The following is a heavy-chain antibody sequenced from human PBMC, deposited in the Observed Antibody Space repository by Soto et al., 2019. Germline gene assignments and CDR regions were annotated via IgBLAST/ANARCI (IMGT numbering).Heavy chain of an antibody. CDR2: VSGSGGST. D-gene: IGHD6-19*01. CDR1: GFTFRTYW. Sequence: GGSLRLSCATSGFTFRTYWMSWVRQAPGKGLEWVSGVSGSGGSTDYADSVKGRFTISRDNSKNTLYLQMNSLRAEDTAVYYCAKELHTSSGWSQVIYWGQGTLVTVSS. J-gene: IGHJ4*02. CDR3: AKELHTSSGWSQVIY. V-gene: IGHV3-23*01.